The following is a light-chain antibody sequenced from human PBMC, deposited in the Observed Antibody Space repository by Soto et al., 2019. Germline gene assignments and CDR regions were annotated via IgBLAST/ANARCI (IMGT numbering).Light chain of an antibody. CDR1: SSDVGRYNY. V-gene: IGLV2-8*01. Sequence: QSALTQPPSASGSPGQSVTISCTGTSSDVGRYNYVSWYQHHPGKVPKLIIYDVSQRPSGVPDRFSGSKSGNTSSLTVSGLQAEDEADYYCNSYADSNTYVFGTGTKVTVL. CDR2: DVS. CDR3: NSYADSNTYV. J-gene: IGLJ1*01.